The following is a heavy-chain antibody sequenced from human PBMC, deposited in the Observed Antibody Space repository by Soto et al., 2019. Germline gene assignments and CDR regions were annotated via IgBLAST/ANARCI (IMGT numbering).Heavy chain of an antibody. J-gene: IGHJ6*02. CDR3: ESDYEDYGMDV. D-gene: IGHD3-3*01. Sequence: PSDTLSLTCTVAGGSISSGGYYWSWIRQHPGKGLEWIGYIYYSGSTYYNPSLKSRVTISVDTSKNQFSLKLSSVTAADTAVYYCESDYEDYGMDVWGQGTTVTVSS. CDR1: GGSISSGGYY. CDR2: IYYSGST. V-gene: IGHV4-31*03.